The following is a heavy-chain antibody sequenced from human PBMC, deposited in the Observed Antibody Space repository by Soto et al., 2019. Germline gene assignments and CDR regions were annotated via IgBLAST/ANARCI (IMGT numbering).Heavy chain of an antibody. CDR1: GYTFTSYN. J-gene: IGHJ6*02. Sequence: GASVKVSCKASGYTFTSYNIDWVRQATGQGLEWMGWMNPNTGNTGYAQKFQGRVTMTRNTSITTAYMELSSLRSEDTAVYYCARGQYYDFWSGYGPIRDLIYYYGMDVWGQGTTVTVSS. CDR2: MNPNTGNT. CDR3: ARGQYYDFWSGYGPIRDLIYYYGMDV. D-gene: IGHD3-3*01. V-gene: IGHV1-8*02.